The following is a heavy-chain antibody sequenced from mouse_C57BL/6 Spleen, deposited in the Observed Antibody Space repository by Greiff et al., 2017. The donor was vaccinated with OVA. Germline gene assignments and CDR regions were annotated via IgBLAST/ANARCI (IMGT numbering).Heavy chain of an antibody. CDR2: IYPYTDGT. CDR3: ARGRGGSSLLYFDD. Sequence: EVQLQQSGPELVKPGASVKMSCKASGYTFTSYVMHWVKQKPGQGLEWIGYIYPYTDGTKYNEKFKGKATLTSDKSSSTEYMERSSLTSQDSAVYYCARGRGGSSLLYFDDWGQGTTLTVSS. J-gene: IGHJ2*01. D-gene: IGHD1-1*01. CDR1: GYTFTSYV. V-gene: IGHV1-14*01.